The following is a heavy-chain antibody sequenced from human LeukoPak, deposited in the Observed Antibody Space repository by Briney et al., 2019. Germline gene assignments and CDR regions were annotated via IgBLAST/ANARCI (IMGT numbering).Heavy chain of an antibody. V-gene: IGHV4-59*01. Sequence: SETLSLTCTVSGGSISRYYWSWIRQPPGNVLACIGYTYYSGSTNYNPSLKSRVTISVDPSKNRFSLKLSSVTAADTAVYYCARGGNVVVTEGYFDYWGQGTLVTVSS. J-gene: IGHJ4*02. CDR1: GGSISRYY. D-gene: IGHD2-21*02. CDR2: TYYSGST. CDR3: ARGGNVVVTEGYFDY.